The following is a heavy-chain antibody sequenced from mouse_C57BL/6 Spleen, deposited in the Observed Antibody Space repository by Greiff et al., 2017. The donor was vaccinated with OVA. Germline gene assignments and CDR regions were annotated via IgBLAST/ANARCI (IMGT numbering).Heavy chain of an antibody. CDR1: GFNIKDDY. Sequence: EVKLQESGAELVRPGASVKLSCTASGFNIKDDYMHWVKQRPEQGLEWIGWIDPENGDTEYASKFQGKATITADTSSNTAYLQLSSLTSEDTAVYYCTTSGSSLYAMDYWGQGTSVTVSS. J-gene: IGHJ4*01. CDR3: TTSGSSLYAMDY. V-gene: IGHV14-4*01. CDR2: IDPENGDT. D-gene: IGHD1-1*01.